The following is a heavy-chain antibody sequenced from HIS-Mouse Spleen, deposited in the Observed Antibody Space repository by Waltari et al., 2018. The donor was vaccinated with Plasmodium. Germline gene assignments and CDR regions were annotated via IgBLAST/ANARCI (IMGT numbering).Heavy chain of an antibody. CDR2: INDSGST. J-gene: IGHJ4*02. CDR3: ARVLNIVATIDY. Sequence: QVQLQQWGAGLLKPSETLSLTCAVYGGSFSGYYWSWIRQPPGKGREWIGEINDSGSTTNNRSLNSRVIISVDTSKNQFSLKLSSVTAADTAVYYCARVLNIVATIDYWGQGTLVTVSS. V-gene: IGHV4-34*01. CDR1: GGSFSGYY. D-gene: IGHD5-12*01.